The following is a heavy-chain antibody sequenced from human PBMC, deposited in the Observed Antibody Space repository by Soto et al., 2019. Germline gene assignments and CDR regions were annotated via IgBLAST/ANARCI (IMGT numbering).Heavy chain of an antibody. CDR2: INAGNGNT. D-gene: IGHD2-8*01. J-gene: IGHJ6*02. Sequence: EASVKVSCKASGYTFTNHAMHWVRQAPGQRLEWMGWINAGNGNTKYSQNLQGRVTITRDTSASTAYMEMSSLRSEDTAIYYCARLRSVYNYGMEVWGQGTTVTVSS. V-gene: IGHV1-3*01. CDR3: ARLRSVYNYGMEV. CDR1: GYTFTNHA.